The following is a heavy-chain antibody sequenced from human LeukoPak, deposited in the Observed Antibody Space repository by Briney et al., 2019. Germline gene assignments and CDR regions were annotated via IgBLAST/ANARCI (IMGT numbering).Heavy chain of an antibody. CDR1: GFTFSSYA. CDR3: AKDLGRYYYDSSGCFDY. J-gene: IGHJ4*02. V-gene: IGHV3-23*01. CDR2: ISGSGGST. Sequence: GGSLRLSCAASGFTFSSYAMSWVRQAPGKGLEWVSAISGSGGSTYYADSVKGRFTISKDNYKNTLYLQMNSLRAEDTAVYYCAKDLGRYYYDSSGCFDYWGQGTLVTVSS. D-gene: IGHD3-22*01.